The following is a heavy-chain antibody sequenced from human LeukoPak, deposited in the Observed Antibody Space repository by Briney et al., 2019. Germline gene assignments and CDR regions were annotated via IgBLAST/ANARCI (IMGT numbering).Heavy chain of an antibody. CDR2: IYPGDSDT. J-gene: IGHJ5*02. D-gene: IGHD7-27*01. Sequence: GESLKISCKGSGYSFTSYWIGWVRQMPGKGLEWMGIIYPGDSDTRYSPSFQGQVTISADKSISTAYLQWSSLKASDTAMYYCARSPLSLLGYNWFDPWGQGTLVTVSS. CDR3: ARSPLSLLGYNWFDP. CDR1: GYSFTSYW. V-gene: IGHV5-51*01.